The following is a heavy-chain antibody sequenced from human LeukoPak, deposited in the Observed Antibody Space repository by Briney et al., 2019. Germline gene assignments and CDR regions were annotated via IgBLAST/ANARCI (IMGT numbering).Heavy chain of an antibody. CDR2: IYHSGST. CDR1: GGSISSGGYS. V-gene: IGHV4-30-2*01. CDR3: ATVAMVRGSVFDP. J-gene: IGHJ5*02. Sequence: SETLSLTCTVSGGSISSGGYSWSWIRQPPGKGLEWIGYIYHSGSTYHNPSLKSRVTISLDRSKNQFSLKLTSVTAADTAVYYSATVAMVRGSVFDPWDQGTLVTVSS. D-gene: IGHD3-10*01.